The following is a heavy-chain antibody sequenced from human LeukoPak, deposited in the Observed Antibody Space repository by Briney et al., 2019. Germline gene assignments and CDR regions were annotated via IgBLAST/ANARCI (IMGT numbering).Heavy chain of an antibody. CDR1: GYSISSAYY. CDR2: IYHSGST. Sequence: SETLSLTCAVSGYSISSAYYWGWIRQPPGKGLEWIGSIYHSGSTYHNPSLKSRVTISVDTSKNQFSLKLSSVTAADTAVYYCASVRPRGYGDPISSRYYMDVWGEGTTVTVSS. J-gene: IGHJ6*03. D-gene: IGHD4-17*01. CDR3: ASVRPRGYGDPISSRYYMDV. V-gene: IGHV4-38-2*01.